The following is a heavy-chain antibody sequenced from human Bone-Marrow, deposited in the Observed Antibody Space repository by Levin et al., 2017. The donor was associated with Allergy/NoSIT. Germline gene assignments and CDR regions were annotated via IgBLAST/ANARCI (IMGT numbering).Heavy chain of an antibody. CDR3: ARESGPDRTLYFDY. Sequence: LSLTCAASGFTFSSYSMNWVRQAPGKGLEWVSSISSSSSYIYYADSVKGRFTISRDNAKNSLYLQMNSLRAEDTAVYYCARESGPDRTLYFDYWGQGTLVTVSS. CDR2: ISSSSSYI. V-gene: IGHV3-21*01. J-gene: IGHJ4*02. CDR1: GFTFSSYS. D-gene: IGHD1-26*01.